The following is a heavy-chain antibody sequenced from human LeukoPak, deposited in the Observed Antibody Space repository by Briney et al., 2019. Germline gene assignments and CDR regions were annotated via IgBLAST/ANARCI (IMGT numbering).Heavy chain of an antibody. CDR1: GFSISRYE. D-gene: IGHD5-12*01. CDR3: VAIGRGYSGYDMYYFDY. J-gene: IGHJ4*02. V-gene: IGHV3-48*03. Sequence: GGSLRLSCAASGFSISRYEMNWVRQAPGKGLEWVSYISSSGSPIYYADSVKGRFTISRDNAKNSLYLQTNSLRAEDTAVYYCVAIGRGYSGYDMYYFDYWGQGTLVTVSS. CDR2: ISSSGSPI.